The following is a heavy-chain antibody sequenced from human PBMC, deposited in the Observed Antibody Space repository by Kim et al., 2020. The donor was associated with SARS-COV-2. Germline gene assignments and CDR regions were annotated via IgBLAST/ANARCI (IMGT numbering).Heavy chain of an antibody. J-gene: IGHJ5*02. V-gene: IGHV4-34*01. CDR3: ARGVLGSPFDP. D-gene: IGHD2-15*01. Sequence: SETLSLTCAVYGGSFSGYYWSWIRQPPGKGLEWIGEINHSGSTNYNPSLKSRVTISVDTSKNQFSLKLSSVTAEDTAVYYCARGVLGSPFDPWGQVTLVT. CDR2: INHSGST. CDR1: GGSFSGYY.